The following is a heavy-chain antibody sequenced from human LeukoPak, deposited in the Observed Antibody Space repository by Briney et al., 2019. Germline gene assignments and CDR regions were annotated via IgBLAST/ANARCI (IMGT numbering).Heavy chain of an antibody. J-gene: IGHJ4*02. Sequence: SETLSLTCTVSGGSISSSSYYWGWIRQPPGKGLEWIGSIYYSGSTYYNPSLKSRVTISVDTSKNQFSLKLSSVTAADTAVYYCARRVQWRLGIDYWGQGTPVTVSS. CDR3: ARRVQWRLGIDY. V-gene: IGHV4-39*01. D-gene: IGHD6-19*01. CDR1: GGSISSSSYY. CDR2: IYYSGST.